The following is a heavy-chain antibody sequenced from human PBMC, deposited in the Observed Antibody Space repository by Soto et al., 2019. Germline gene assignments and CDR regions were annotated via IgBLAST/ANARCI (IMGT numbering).Heavy chain of an antibody. D-gene: IGHD3-22*01. CDR2: IYYSGST. CDR1: GGSISSSSYY. J-gene: IGHJ4*02. V-gene: IGHV4-39*01. Sequence: SETLSLTCTVSGGSISSSSYYWGWIRQPPGKGLEWIGSIYYSGSTYYNPSLKSRVTISVDTSKNQFSLKLSSVTAADTAVYYCASPYYYDSSGYSFDYWGQGTLVTVSS. CDR3: ASPYYYDSSGYSFDY.